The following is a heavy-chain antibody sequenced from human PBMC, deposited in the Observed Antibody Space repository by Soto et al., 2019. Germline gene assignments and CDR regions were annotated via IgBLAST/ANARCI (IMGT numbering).Heavy chain of an antibody. J-gene: IGHJ1*01. V-gene: IGHV3-33*01. CDR3: ARSRTTVTPSGFQH. D-gene: IGHD4-17*01. CDR2: IRYDGSNK. Sequence: GGSLRLSCAASGFTFRSYGVRWVRQAPGKGLVWVAVIRYDGSNKYYADSVKGRFTISRDNSKNTLYLQMNSLRAEDTAVYYCARSRTTVTPSGFQHWGQGTLVTVSS. CDR1: GFTFRSYG.